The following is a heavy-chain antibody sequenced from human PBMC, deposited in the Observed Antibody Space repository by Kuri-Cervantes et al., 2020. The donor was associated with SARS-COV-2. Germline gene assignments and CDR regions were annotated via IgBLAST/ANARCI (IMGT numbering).Heavy chain of an antibody. CDR2: IYHSGST. V-gene: IGHV4-4*02. D-gene: IGHD3-10*01. Sequence: SETLSLTCAVSGGSISSSNWWSWVRQPPGKGLEWIGEIYHSGSTNYNPSLKSRVTMSVDTSKNQFSLKLNSVTPADTAVYYCARTLDYYGSGTYCFDYWGQGTLVTVSS. J-gene: IGHJ4*02. CDR3: ARTLDYYGSGTYCFDY. CDR1: GGSISSSNW.